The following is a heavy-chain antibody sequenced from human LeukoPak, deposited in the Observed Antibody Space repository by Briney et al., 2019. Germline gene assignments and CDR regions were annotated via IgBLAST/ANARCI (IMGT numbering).Heavy chain of an antibody. J-gene: IGHJ4*02. D-gene: IGHD6-13*01. CDR3: ARGRRVGSSWTRGNYFDY. CDR1: GGSISSYY. Sequence: SETLSLTCTVSGGSISSYYWSWIRQPAGKGLEWIGRIYTSGSTNYNPSLKSRVTMSVDTSKNQFSLKLSSVTAADTAVYYCARGRRVGSSWTRGNYFDYWGQGTLVTVSS. CDR2: IYTSGST. V-gene: IGHV4-4*07.